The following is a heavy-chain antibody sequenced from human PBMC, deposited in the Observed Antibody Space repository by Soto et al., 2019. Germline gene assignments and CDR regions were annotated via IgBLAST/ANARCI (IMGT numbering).Heavy chain of an antibody. CDR2: IDHDGPR. CDR1: GFTFSNYW. Sequence: EVQLVESGGGLVQPGGSLRLSCAGSGFTFSNYWMHWVRQAPGKGLEWVSRIDHDGPRDYGDSVRCRFTISGDNAEITLYLQMNSLRPEDTAGYYCVRDSHGDYWGQGTLVTVSS. CDR3: VRDSHGDY. J-gene: IGHJ4*02. V-gene: IGHV3-74*01.